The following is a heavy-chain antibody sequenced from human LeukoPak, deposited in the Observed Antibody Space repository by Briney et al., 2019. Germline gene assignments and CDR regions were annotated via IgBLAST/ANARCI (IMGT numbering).Heavy chain of an antibody. Sequence: ASVKVSCKASGGTFISYAISWVRQAPGRGLEWMGGIIPIFGTANYAQKFQGRVTITADESTSTAYMELSSLRSEDTAVYYCARSYGDYGSDYWGQGTLVTVSS. CDR1: GGTFISYA. J-gene: IGHJ4*02. CDR3: ARSYGDYGSDY. CDR2: IIPIFGTA. D-gene: IGHD4-17*01. V-gene: IGHV1-69*01.